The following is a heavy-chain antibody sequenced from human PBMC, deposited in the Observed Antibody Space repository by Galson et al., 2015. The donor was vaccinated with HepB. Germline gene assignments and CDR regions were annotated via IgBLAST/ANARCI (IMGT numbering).Heavy chain of an antibody. Sequence: SLRLSCAASGFTFDDYTVHWVRQAPGKGLEWVSLISWDGGSTYYVDSVKGRFTISRDNSKNTLYLQMNSLRAEDTAVFFCAKAGVADALYYYAMDVWGQGATVTVSS. CDR2: ISWDGGST. J-gene: IGHJ6*02. CDR1: GFTFDDYT. D-gene: IGHD6-13*01. V-gene: IGHV3-43*01. CDR3: AKAGVADALYYYAMDV.